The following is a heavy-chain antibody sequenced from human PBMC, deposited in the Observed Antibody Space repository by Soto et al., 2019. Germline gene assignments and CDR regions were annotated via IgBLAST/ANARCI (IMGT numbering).Heavy chain of an antibody. CDR2: IRNKAHRYST. CDR3: ARMRLGSYDLKYCHY. CDR1: GFTFSDHY. Sequence: EVQLVESGGGLVQPGGSLRLSCAASGFTFSDHYVDWVRQAPGTGLEWVARIRNKAHRYSTEYAESAKGRFTISRDDSKNLGYLQMRSLKTLDTAVYYCARMRLGSYDLKYCHYWGQGTLVTFSS. V-gene: IGHV3-72*01. J-gene: IGHJ1*01. D-gene: IGHD1-26*01.